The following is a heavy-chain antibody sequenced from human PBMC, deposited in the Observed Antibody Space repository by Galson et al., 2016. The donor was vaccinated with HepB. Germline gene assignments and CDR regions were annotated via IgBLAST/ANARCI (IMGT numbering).Heavy chain of an antibody. CDR3: ARGDSSGTNVDY. CDR1: GYTFTNYN. CDR2: IDPSGGSA. D-gene: IGHD3-22*01. J-gene: IGHJ4*02. V-gene: IGHV1-46*01. Sequence: SVKVSCKASGYTFTNYNIHWVRQAPGQGLEWMGMIDPSGGSAHYAQKFQGRVTLTTDTSTSTVYMEQSSLRSEDTALYYCARGDSSGTNVDYWGQGTLVNVYS.